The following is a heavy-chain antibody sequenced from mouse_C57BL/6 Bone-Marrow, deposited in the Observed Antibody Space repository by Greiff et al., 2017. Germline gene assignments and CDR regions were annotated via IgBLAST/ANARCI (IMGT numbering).Heavy chain of an antibody. J-gene: IGHJ3*01. CDR3: ARDEDYDGGAWFAY. V-gene: IGHV1-55*01. CDR2: IYPGSGST. D-gene: IGHD2-4*01. Sequence: QVQLQQSGAELVKPGASVKMSCKASGYTFTSYWITWVKPRPGQGLEWIGDIYPGSGSTNYNEKFKSKATLTVDTSSSTAYMQLSSLTSEDSAVYYCARDEDYDGGAWFAYWGQGTLVTVSA. CDR1: GYTFTSYW.